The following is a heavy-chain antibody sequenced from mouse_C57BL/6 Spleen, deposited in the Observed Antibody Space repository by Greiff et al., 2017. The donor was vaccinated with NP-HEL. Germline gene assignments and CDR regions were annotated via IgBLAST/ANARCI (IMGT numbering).Heavy chain of an antibody. V-gene: IGHV6-6*01. D-gene: IGHD1-1*01. CDR3: TRAYGSSYFFAY. CDR1: GFTFSDAW. Sequence: EVQLQQSGGGLVQPGGSMKLSCAASGFTFSDAWMDWVRQSPEKGLEWVAEIRNKANNHATYYAESVKGRFTISRDDSKSSVYLQMNSLRAEDTGIYYCTRAYGSSYFFAYWGQGTLVTVSA. J-gene: IGHJ3*01. CDR2: IRNKANNHAT.